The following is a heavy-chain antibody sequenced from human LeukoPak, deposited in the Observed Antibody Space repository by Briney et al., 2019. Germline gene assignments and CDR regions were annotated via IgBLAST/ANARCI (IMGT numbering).Heavy chain of an antibody. CDR3: ARRGYSGYSPLDS. CDR1: GHNFTDYW. Sequence: GESLKISCRASGHNFTDYWIAWVRQLPGKGLEWVGIIRPSDSETQYSPSFQGQVTISADNSITTAYLQWSSLKASDTAIYYCARRGYSGYSPLDSWGQGTLVFVSS. J-gene: IGHJ4*02. CDR2: IRPSDSET. V-gene: IGHV5-51*01. D-gene: IGHD5-12*01.